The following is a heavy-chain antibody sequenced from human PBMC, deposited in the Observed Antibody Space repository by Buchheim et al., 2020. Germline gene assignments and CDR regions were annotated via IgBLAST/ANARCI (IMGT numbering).Heavy chain of an antibody. V-gene: IGHV3-21*01. D-gene: IGHD5-18*01. J-gene: IGHJ4*02. CDR2: ISSSSSFI. CDR1: GFTLSSYS. CDR3: VRDLYSYGYHFRAFDY. Sequence: EVQLVESGGGLVKPGGSLRLSCAASGFTLSSYSMNWVRQAPGKGLEWVSSISSSSSFIYYADSVKGRFTISRDNAKNSLYLQMNSLRAEDTAVYYCVRDLYSYGYHFRAFDYWGQGTL.